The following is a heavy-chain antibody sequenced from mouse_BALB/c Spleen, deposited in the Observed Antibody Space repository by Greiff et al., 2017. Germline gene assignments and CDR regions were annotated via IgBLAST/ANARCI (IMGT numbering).Heavy chain of an antibody. CDR2: IWAGGST. CDR3: ARDGGLRRTGRFMDY. Sequence: VKLMESGPGLVAPSQSLSITCTVSGFSLTSYGVYWVRQPPGKGLEWLGVIWAGGSTNYNSALMSRLSISKDNSKSQVFLKMNSLQTDDTAMYYCARDGGLRRTGRFMDYWGQGTSVTVSS. J-gene: IGHJ4*01. CDR1: GFSLTSYG. D-gene: IGHD2-4*01. V-gene: IGHV2-9*02.